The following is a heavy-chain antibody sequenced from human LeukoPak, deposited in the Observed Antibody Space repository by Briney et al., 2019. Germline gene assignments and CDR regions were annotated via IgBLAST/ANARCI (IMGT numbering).Heavy chain of an antibody. Sequence: ASVNVSCKASGYTFTSYAMHWVRQAPGQRLEWMGWINAGNGNTKYSQRFQGRVTITRDTSASTAYMGLSSLRSEDTAVYYCARGSYRYTNDYWGQGTLVTVSS. CDR3: ARGSYRYTNDY. CDR2: INAGNGNT. J-gene: IGHJ4*02. V-gene: IGHV1-3*01. D-gene: IGHD3-16*02. CDR1: GYTFTSYA.